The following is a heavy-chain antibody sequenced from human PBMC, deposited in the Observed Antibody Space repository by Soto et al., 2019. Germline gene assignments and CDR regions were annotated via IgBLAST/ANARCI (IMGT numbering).Heavy chain of an antibody. J-gene: IGHJ6*03. Sequence: GGSLRLSCAASGFTFDDYAMHWVRQAPGKGLEWVSGISWNSGTIGYADSVRGRFTISRDNDKNSLYLQMNSLRAEDTALYYCAKDTGLATINYYYMDVWGKGTTVTVSS. D-gene: IGHD5-12*01. V-gene: IGHV3-9*01. CDR3: AKDTGLATINYYYMDV. CDR1: GFTFDDYA. CDR2: ISWNSGTI.